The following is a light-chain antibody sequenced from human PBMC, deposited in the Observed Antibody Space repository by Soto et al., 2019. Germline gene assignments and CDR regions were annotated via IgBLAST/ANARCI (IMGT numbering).Light chain of an antibody. V-gene: IGLV2-14*01. CDR2: EVT. CDR3: SSHTSGSTRV. J-gene: IGLJ1*01. Sequence: QSVLTQPASVSGSPGQSIAISCTGTSGDVGGYDYVSWYQQHPDKAPKLMIYEVTKRPSWVSNRFSGSKSGNTASLTISELQPEDEADYYCSSHTSGSTRVFGSGTKVTVL. CDR1: SGDVGGYDY.